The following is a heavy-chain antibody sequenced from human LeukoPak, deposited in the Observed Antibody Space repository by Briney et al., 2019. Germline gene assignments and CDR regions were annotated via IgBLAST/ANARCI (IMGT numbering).Heavy chain of an antibody. CDR1: GFTVSSKY. V-gene: IGHV3-66*01. J-gene: IGHJ3*02. D-gene: IGHD4-17*01. CDR3: ARDPTPNAFDI. Sequence: PGGSLRLSCAASGFTVSSKYMSWVRQAPGKGLEWVSVIYSGGSTYYADSVKGRFTISRDNSKNTLYLQMNSLRAEDTAVYYCARDPTPNAFDIWGQGTMVTVSS. CDR2: IYSGGST.